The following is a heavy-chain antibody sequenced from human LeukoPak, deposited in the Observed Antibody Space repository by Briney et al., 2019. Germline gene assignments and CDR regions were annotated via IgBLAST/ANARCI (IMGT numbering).Heavy chain of an antibody. D-gene: IGHD6-19*01. CDR3: ARTTTSSGWRKAFDY. Sequence: PGGSLRLSCAASGFTFSSYSMNWVRQAPGKGLEWVSYISSSSSTIYYADSVRGRFTISRDNAKNSLYLQMNSLRAEDTAVYYCARTTTSSGWRKAFDYWGQGTLVTVSS. J-gene: IGHJ4*02. V-gene: IGHV3-48*01. CDR2: ISSSSSTI. CDR1: GFTFSSYS.